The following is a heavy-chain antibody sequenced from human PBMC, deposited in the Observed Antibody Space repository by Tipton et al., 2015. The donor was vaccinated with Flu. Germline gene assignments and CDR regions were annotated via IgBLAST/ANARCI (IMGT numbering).Heavy chain of an antibody. V-gene: IGHV4-59*01. CDR1: GGSISSYY. J-gene: IGHJ5*02. D-gene: IGHD3-10*01. Sequence: TLSLTCTVSGGSISSYYWSWIRQPPGRGLEWIGYIYYSGSTNYNPSLKSRVTISVDTSKNQFSLKLSSVTAADTAVYYCAREAWNGSGSYYLNWFDPWGQGTLVTVSS. CDR2: IYYSGST. CDR3: AREAWNGSGSYYLNWFDP.